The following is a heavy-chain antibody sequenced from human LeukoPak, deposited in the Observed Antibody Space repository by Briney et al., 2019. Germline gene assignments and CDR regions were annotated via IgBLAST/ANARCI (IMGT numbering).Heavy chain of an antibody. CDR3: ARGIVATTGWYFDY. D-gene: IGHD5-12*01. CDR1: GGSISSGGYF. CDR2: IYHSGST. Sequence: SQTLSLTCAVAGGSISSGGYFWSWIRQPPGKGLGWIGYIYHSGSTYYNPSLKSRVTISVDRSKNQFSLKLSSVTAADTAVYYCARGIVATTGWYFDYWGQGTLVTVSS. V-gene: IGHV4-30-2*01. J-gene: IGHJ4*02.